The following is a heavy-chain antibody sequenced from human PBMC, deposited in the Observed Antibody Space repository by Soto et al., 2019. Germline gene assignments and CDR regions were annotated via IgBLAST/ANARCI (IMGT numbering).Heavy chain of an antibody. D-gene: IGHD2-2*01. Sequence: PSETLSLTCTVSGGSISSGGYYWSWIRQHPGKGLEWIGYIYYSGSTYYNPSLKSRVTISVDTSKNQFSLKLSSVTAADTAVYYCARGIPSGIVVVPAATSWFDPWGQGTLVTVSS. V-gene: IGHV4-31*03. CDR3: ARGIPSGIVVVPAATSWFDP. CDR1: GGSISSGGYY. CDR2: IYYSGST. J-gene: IGHJ5*02.